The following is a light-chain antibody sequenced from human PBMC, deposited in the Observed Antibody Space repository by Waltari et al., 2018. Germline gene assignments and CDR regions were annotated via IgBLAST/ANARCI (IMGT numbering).Light chain of an antibody. CDR2: GAS. CDR3: QHYVRLPAT. Sequence: ELVLTQSPGILSLSPGERATLSCRASQGVSRALAWYQQKPGQAPRLLIYGASTRATGIPDRFSGGGSGTDFSLTISRLEPEDFAVYYCQHYVRLPATFGQGTKVEIK. V-gene: IGKV3-20*01. J-gene: IGKJ1*01. CDR1: QGVSRA.